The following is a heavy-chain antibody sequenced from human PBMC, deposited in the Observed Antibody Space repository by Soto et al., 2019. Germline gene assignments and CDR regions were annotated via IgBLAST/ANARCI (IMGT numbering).Heavy chain of an antibody. CDR1: GFTFSSYA. V-gene: IGHV3-23*01. CDR2: ISGSGGST. Sequence: EVQLLESGGGLVQPGGSLRLSCAASGFTFSSYAMSWVRQAPGKGLEWVSAISGSGGSTYYADSVKGRFTISRDNSKKSLYLQMNSLRAEDTAVYYCVRFGGAAAGPGDYWGQGTLVTVSS. D-gene: IGHD6-13*01. CDR3: VRFGGAAAGPGDY. J-gene: IGHJ4*02.